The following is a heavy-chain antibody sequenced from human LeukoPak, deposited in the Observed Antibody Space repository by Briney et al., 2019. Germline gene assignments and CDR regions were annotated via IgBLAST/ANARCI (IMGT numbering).Heavy chain of an antibody. V-gene: IGHV3-30*02. D-gene: IGHD3-22*01. Sequence: GGSLRLSCAASGFTFSSYGMHWVRQAPGKGLEGVAFIRYDGSNKYYADSVKGRFTISRDNSKNTLYLQMNSLRAEDTAVYYCAKGAYYYDSSDFDYWGQGTLVTVSS. CDR2: IRYDGSNK. CDR3: AKGAYYYDSSDFDY. CDR1: GFTFSSYG. J-gene: IGHJ4*02.